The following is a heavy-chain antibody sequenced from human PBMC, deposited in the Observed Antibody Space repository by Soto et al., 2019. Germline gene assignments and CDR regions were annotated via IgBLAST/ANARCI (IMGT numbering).Heavy chain of an antibody. CDR1: GGTFSSYA. CDR2: IIPISGTA. CDR3: ARDLEAGTAFYGYFDL. J-gene: IGHJ2*01. Sequence: QVQLVQSGAEVKKPGSSVRVSCEASGGTFSSYAISWVRQAPGQGLEWMGGIIPISGTANYAQKFQGRVTITADKSTSTVHMELTSLRSDDTAVYYCARDLEAGTAFYGYFDLWGRGTLVTVSS. D-gene: IGHD3-9*01. V-gene: IGHV1-69*06.